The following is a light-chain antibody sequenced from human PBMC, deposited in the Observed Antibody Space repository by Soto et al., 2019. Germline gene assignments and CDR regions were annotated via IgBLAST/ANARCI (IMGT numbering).Light chain of an antibody. Sequence: QSALTQPPSASGSPGQSVTISCTGTSSDVGAYNFVSWYQQHPGRAPKLLIYEVTKRPSGVPDRFSASTSGNTASLTISGLQAVDAADYYCSSYAGSNKVVFGGGTKLTVL. CDR3: SSYAGSNKVV. V-gene: IGLV2-8*01. J-gene: IGLJ3*02. CDR2: EVT. CDR1: SSDVGAYNF.